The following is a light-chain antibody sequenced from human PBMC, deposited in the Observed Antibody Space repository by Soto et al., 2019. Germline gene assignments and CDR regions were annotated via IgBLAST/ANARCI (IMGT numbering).Light chain of an antibody. CDR1: QSVSYY. Sequence: EIVLTQSPATLSLSPGERASLSCRASQSVSYYLAWYQQKPGQAPRLLIYDSSSRATGIPARFSGTGSGTDFTLTISSLEPKDSAVYYCQQRSSYPLTFGGGTNVDIK. V-gene: IGKV3-11*01. J-gene: IGKJ4*01. CDR2: DSS. CDR3: QQRSSYPLT.